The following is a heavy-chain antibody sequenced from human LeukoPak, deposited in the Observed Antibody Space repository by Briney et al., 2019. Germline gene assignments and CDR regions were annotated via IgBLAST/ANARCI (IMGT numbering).Heavy chain of an antibody. J-gene: IGHJ5*02. CDR2: IWYDGSNK. CDR1: GFTFSSYG. CDR3: AGDIPGEYSSSWRSASDNWFDP. V-gene: IGHV3-33*01. D-gene: IGHD6-13*01. Sequence: GRSLRLSCAASGFTFSSYGMHWVRQAPGKGLEWVAVIWYDGSNKYYADSVKGRFTISRDNSKNTLYLQMDSLRAEDTAVYYCAGDIPGEYSSSWRSASDNWFDPWGQGTLVTVSS.